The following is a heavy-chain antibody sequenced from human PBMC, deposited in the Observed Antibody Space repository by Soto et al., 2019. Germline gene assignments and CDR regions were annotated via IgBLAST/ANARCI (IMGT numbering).Heavy chain of an antibody. V-gene: IGHV4-34*01. J-gene: IGHJ4*02. CDR2: INHSGST. Sequence: SETLSLTCAVYGGSFSGYYWSWIRQPPGKGLEWIGEINHSGSTNYNPSLKSRVTISVDTSKNQFSLKLSSVTAADTAVYYCETGSYYDFWSGYLFDYWGQGTLVTVSS. CDR3: ETGSYYDFWSGYLFDY. CDR1: GGSFSGYY. D-gene: IGHD3-3*01.